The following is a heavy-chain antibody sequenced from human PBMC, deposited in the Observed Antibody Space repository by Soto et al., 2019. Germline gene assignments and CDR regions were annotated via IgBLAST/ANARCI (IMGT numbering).Heavy chain of an antibody. CDR3: ARASSSWYGGFDY. CDR2: IYYSGST. CDR1: GGSISSYY. V-gene: IGHV4-59*01. D-gene: IGHD6-13*01. Sequence: SETLSLTCTVSGGSISSYYWSWIRQPPGKGLEWIGYIYYSGSTNYNPSLKSRVTISVDTSKNQFSLKLSSVTAADTVVYYCARASSSWYGGFDYWGQGTLVTVSS. J-gene: IGHJ4*02.